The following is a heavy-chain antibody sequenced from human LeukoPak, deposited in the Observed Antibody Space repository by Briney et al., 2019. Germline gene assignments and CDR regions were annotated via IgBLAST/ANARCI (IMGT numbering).Heavy chain of an antibody. V-gene: IGHV4-30-2*01. CDR2: IYHSGST. CDR1: GGSISSGGYS. Sequence: PSETLSLTCAVSGGSISSGGYSWSWIRQPPGKGLEWIGYIYHSGSTYYNPSLKSRVTISVDRSKNQFSLKLSSVTAADTAVYYCARSPLFDYWGQGTWSPSPQ. J-gene: IGHJ4*02. CDR3: ARSPLFDY.